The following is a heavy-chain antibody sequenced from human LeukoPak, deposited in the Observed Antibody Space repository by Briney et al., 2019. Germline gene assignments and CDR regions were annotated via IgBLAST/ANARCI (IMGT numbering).Heavy chain of an antibody. CDR2: IIPIFGTA. V-gene: IGHV1-69*06. CDR1: GGTFSSYA. CDR3: ASMGQQLVLSY. J-gene: IGHJ4*02. D-gene: IGHD6-13*01. Sequence: SVKVSCKASGGTFSSYAISWVRQAPGQGLEWMGGIIPIFGTANYAQKFQGRVTITADKSTSTAYMELSSLRSEDTAVYYCASMGQQLVLSYWGQGTLVTVSS.